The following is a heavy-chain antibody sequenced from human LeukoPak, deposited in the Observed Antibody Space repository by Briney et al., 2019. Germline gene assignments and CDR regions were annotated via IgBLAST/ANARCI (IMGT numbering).Heavy chain of an antibody. CDR2: ISTSGTNI. D-gene: IGHD5-12*01. V-gene: IGHV3-11*01. J-gene: IGHJ3*02. Sequence: GGSLRLSCPASGFIFSDYYMSWIRQAAAKGLEWLSYISTSGTNIFYADSVEGRVTISRYNAKNSLYLQMNSLRAEDTALYYCARDSRGAFDIWGQGTMVTVSS. CDR3: ARDSRGAFDI. CDR1: GFIFSDYY.